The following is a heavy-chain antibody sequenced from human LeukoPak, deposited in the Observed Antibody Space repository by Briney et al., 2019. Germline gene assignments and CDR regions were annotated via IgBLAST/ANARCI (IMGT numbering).Heavy chain of an antibody. CDR2: ISGSGNSP. CDR1: GFTFSSYA. CDR3: AKGTDSSGRPRGGFDC. J-gene: IGHJ4*02. V-gene: IGHV3-23*01. D-gene: IGHD3-22*01. Sequence: GGSLRLSCAASGFTFSSYAMTWVRQAPGKGLEWVSAISGSGNSPYYADSVEGRFTISRDNSKNTLYLQMNSLRADDTAVYYCAKGTDSSGRPRGGFDCWGQGALVTVSS.